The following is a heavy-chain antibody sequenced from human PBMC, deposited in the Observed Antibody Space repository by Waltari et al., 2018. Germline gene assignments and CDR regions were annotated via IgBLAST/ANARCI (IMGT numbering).Heavy chain of an antibody. V-gene: IGHV2-5*01. J-gene: IGHJ4*02. CDR3: AHEGVGPTVDFDY. Sequence: QITLKESGPTLVKPTQTLTLTCTLSGSSLSTNGVGVGWIRQPPGKALEWLALIYYNDDKYYSPSLKGRLTITKDTSKNQVVLTMTNINPVDTATYYCAHEGVGPTVDFDYWGQGTLVTVSS. D-gene: IGHD1-26*01. CDR1: GSSLSTNGVG. CDR2: IYYNDDK.